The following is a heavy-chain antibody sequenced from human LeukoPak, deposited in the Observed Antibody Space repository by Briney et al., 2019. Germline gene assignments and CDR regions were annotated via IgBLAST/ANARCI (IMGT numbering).Heavy chain of an antibody. CDR3: ARAAFRQHQKGFSLDY. Sequence: KSSETLSLTCTVSGDSITTGGDYWSWIRQRPGKGLEWIGYISYGGNAYYSPSLRNRLNISLDGSKNRFSLSLSSVTAADTAVYFCARAAFRQHQKGFSLDYWGQGNLVTVSS. CDR2: ISYGGNA. J-gene: IGHJ4*02. D-gene: IGHD6-13*01. V-gene: IGHV4-31*03. CDR1: GDSITTGGDY.